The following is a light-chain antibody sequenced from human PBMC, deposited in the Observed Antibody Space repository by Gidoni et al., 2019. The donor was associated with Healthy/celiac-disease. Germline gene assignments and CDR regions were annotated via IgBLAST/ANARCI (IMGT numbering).Light chain of an antibody. CDR1: SSEVGGYNY. CDR3: SSYTSSSTTYV. V-gene: IGLV2-14*03. J-gene: IGLJ1*01. Sequence: QSALTQPASVSGSPGQSITISCTGTSSEVGGYNYVSWYQQQPGKATKLMIYDVSNRPSGVSNRFSGSKSGNTASLTISGLQAEDEADYYCSSYTSSSTTYVFGTGTKVTVL. CDR2: DVS.